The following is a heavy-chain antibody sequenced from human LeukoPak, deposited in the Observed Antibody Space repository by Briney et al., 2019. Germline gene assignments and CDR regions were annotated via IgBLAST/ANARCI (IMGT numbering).Heavy chain of an antibody. J-gene: IGHJ4*02. D-gene: IGHD1-26*01. V-gene: IGHV3-23*01. CDR1: GFTFSSYA. CDR3: ARDLVNSGSVY. CDR2: ISGSGGST. Sequence: GGSLRLSCAASGFTFSSYAMSWVRQAPGKGLEWVSAISGSGGSTYYADSVKGRFTISRDNAKNSLYLQMNSLRAEDTAVYYCARDLVNSGSVYWGQGTLVTVSS.